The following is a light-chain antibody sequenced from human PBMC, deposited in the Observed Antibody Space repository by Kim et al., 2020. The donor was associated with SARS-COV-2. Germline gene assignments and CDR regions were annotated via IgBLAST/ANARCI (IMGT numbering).Light chain of an antibody. J-gene: IGLJ3*02. Sequence: QSVLTQPPSVSGAPGQRVTISCTGSSSSIGAGYDVHWYQQLPGTAPKLLIYGNSNRPSGVPDRFSGSKSGSSASLAITGLQADDEADYYCQSYDSSLSGWVFGGGTQLTVL. V-gene: IGLV1-40*01. CDR2: GNS. CDR1: SSSIGAGYD. CDR3: QSYDSSLSGWV.